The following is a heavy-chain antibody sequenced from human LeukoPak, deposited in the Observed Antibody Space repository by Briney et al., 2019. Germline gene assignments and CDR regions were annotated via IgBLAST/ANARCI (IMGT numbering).Heavy chain of an antibody. Sequence: ASVKVSCKASGYTFTSYGIGWVRQAPGQGLEWMGWISAYNGNTNYAQKLQGRVTMTTDTSTSTAYMELRSLRSDDTAVYYCARMGKGYCSSTSCYSWFDPWGQGTLVTVSS. CDR3: ARMGKGYCSSTSCYSWFDP. D-gene: IGHD2-2*01. J-gene: IGHJ5*02. CDR2: ISAYNGNT. V-gene: IGHV1-18*04. CDR1: GYTFTSYG.